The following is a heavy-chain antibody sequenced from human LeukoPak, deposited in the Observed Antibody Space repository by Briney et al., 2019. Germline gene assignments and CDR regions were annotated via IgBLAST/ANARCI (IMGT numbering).Heavy chain of an antibody. CDR3: AREYCSSTSCYVRWFDP. Sequence: GASVKVSCKASGYTFTSYDINWVRQATGQGLEWMGWMNPNSGNTGYAQKFQGRVTMTRNTSISTAYMELSSLRSEDTAVYYCAREYCSSTSCYVRWFDPWGQGTLVTFSS. CDR1: GYTFTSYD. D-gene: IGHD2-2*01. V-gene: IGHV1-8*01. CDR2: MNPNSGNT. J-gene: IGHJ5*02.